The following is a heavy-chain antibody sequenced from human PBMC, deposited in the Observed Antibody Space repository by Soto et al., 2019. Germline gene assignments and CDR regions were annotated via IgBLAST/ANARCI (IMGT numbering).Heavy chain of an antibody. CDR3: ARGPCSSSTCYGFDH. CDR1: SGSMSSYY. Sequence: SETLSLTCTVSSGSMSSYYWSWIRQPPGKGLEWIGYIYYTGSPKYNPSLKSRVTISADRFNNQFSLKVTSVTVADTAVYYCARGPCSSSTCYGFDHWGQGALVTVSS. J-gene: IGHJ4*02. D-gene: IGHD2-2*01. CDR2: IYYTGSP. V-gene: IGHV4-59*01.